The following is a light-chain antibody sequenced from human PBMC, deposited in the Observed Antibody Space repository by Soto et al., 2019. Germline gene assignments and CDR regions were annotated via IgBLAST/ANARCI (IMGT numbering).Light chain of an antibody. V-gene: IGKV1-5*03. Sequence: DIQMTQSPSTLSASVGDTVTITCRASQSISNLLAWYQQKPGQAPKLLIHKASTLESGVPSRFSGSGSGTEFTLTISSLQPDDFATFYCQQYDRFPNTFGQGTKLEIK. CDR3: QQYDRFPNT. J-gene: IGKJ2*01. CDR2: KAS. CDR1: QSISNL.